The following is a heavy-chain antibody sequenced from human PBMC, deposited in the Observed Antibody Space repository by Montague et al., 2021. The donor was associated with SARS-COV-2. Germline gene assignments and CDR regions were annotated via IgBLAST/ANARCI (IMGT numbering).Heavy chain of an antibody. CDR2: IYYSGTT. J-gene: IGHJ4*02. V-gene: IGHV4-39*02. CDR3: ATGMIRGVTTSFDY. D-gene: IGHD3-10*01. CDR1: SGSIISSGYY. Sequence: SETLSLTCSVSSGSIISSGYYWGWIRQPPGKELEWIGNIYYSGTTYYNPSLQGRGTISVDTSKNHLSLRLSSVTAADTAVYFCATGMIRGVTTSFDYWGQGSQVTVSS.